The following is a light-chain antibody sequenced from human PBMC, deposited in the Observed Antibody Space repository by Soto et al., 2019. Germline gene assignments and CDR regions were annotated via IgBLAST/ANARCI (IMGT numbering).Light chain of an antibody. Sequence: DIVMTQSPDSLAVSLGERATINCKSSQSVFSNSNSKNHLAWYQQKPGQPPKLLIYWASTRRSGVPDRFSGSGSGTDFALTITSLQAEDVAVYYCQQYYSVPPWTFGPGTKVQIK. V-gene: IGKV4-1*01. CDR2: WAS. CDR3: QQYYSVPPWT. J-gene: IGKJ1*01. CDR1: QSVFSNSNSKNH.